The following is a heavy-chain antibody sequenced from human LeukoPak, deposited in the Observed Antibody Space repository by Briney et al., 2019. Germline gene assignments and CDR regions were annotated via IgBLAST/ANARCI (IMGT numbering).Heavy chain of an antibody. J-gene: IGHJ4*02. Sequence: GGSLRLSCAASGFTFSSYAMHWVRQAPGKGLEWVAVISYDGSNKYYADSVKGRFTISSDNSKNTLYLQMNSLRAEDTAVYYCARGLGLLTPHSPQWYHFDYWGQGTLVTVSS. D-gene: IGHD2-2*01. CDR2: ISYDGSNK. CDR3: ARGLGLLTPHSPQWYHFDY. V-gene: IGHV3-30-3*01. CDR1: GFTFSSYA.